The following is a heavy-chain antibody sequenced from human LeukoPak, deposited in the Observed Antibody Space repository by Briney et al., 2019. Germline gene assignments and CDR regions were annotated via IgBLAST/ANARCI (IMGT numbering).Heavy chain of an antibody. CDR3: ARGFGYSSGWYVS. CDR2: INSDGSST. CDR1: GFTFSSYW. D-gene: IGHD6-19*01. Sequence: GGSLRLSCAASGFTFSSYWMHWVRQAPGKGLVWVSRINSDGSSTSYADSVKGRFTISRDNAKNTLYLQMNSLRAEDTAVYYCARGFGYSSGWYVSWGQXTLVTV. J-gene: IGHJ1*01. V-gene: IGHV3-74*01.